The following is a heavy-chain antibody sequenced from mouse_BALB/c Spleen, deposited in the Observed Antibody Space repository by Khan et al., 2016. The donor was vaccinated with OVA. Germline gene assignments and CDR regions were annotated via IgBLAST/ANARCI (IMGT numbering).Heavy chain of an antibody. Sequence: QVQLKQSGADLAKPGASVKMSCKASGYTFINYWILWVKQRPGQGLEWIGYINPSTAYTEYNQNFKDKATLTADKSSRTAYMQLSSLTSEDSAVYYCARRGLRWDFDYWGQGTTLTVSS. J-gene: IGHJ2*01. CDR3: ARRGLRWDFDY. D-gene: IGHD1-1*01. CDR1: GYTFINYW. CDR2: INPSTAYT. V-gene: IGHV1-7*01.